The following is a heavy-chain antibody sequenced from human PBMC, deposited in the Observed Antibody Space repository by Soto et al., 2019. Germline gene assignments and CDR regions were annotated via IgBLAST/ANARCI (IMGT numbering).Heavy chain of an antibody. CDR1: GGSISSSSYY. V-gene: IGHV4-39*01. D-gene: IGHD4-4*01. CDR3: AGRAVTTRNHYYYYGLDV. CDR2: IYYSGST. J-gene: IGHJ6*02. Sequence: SETLSLTCTVSGGSISSSSYYWGWIRQPPGRGLEWIGSIYYSGSTYYNPSLRSRVTISVDTSKNQFSLKLSSVTAADTAVYYCAGRAVTTRNHYYYYGLDVWGQGTTVTVSS.